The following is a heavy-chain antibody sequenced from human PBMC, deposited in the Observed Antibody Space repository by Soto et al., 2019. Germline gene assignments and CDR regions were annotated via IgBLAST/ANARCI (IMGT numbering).Heavy chain of an antibody. Sequence: GGSLRLSCAASGFTFDDYAMHWVRQAPGKGLEWVSGVSWNSGRIGYADSVKGRFTISRDNAKNSLYLQLNSLRAEDTALYYCAKDPHYDILTGYLDYWGQGTLVTVSS. CDR2: VSWNSGRI. V-gene: IGHV3-9*01. CDR1: GFTFDDYA. CDR3: AKDPHYDILTGYLDY. D-gene: IGHD3-9*01. J-gene: IGHJ4*02.